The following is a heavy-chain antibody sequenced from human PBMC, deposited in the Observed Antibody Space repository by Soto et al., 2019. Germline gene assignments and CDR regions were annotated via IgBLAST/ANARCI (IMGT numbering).Heavy chain of an antibody. CDR1: GGSISSSSYY. CDR2: IYYSGST. D-gene: IGHD3-10*02. J-gene: IGHJ5*02. V-gene: IGHV4-39*01. CDR3: ARLVIFGETLGNWFDP. Sequence: SETLSLTCTVSGGSISSSSYYWGWIRQPPGKGLEWIGSIYYSGSTYYNPSLKSRVTISVDTSKNQFSLKLSSVTAADTAVYYCARLVIFGETLGNWFDPWGQGTLVTVSS.